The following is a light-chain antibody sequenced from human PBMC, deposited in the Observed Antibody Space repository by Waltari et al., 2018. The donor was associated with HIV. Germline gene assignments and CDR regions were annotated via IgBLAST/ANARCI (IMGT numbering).Light chain of an antibody. CDR1: SSDVGIYNS. CDR3: SSYTGSSTLYV. CDR2: EVS. Sequence: QSALTQPASVSGSPGQSITISCTGTSSDVGIYNSVSWYQQHPGKAPKLMIYEVSNRPSGVSNRFSGSKSGNTASLTISGLQAEDEADYYCSSYTGSSTLYVFGTGTKVTVL. J-gene: IGLJ1*01. V-gene: IGLV2-14*01.